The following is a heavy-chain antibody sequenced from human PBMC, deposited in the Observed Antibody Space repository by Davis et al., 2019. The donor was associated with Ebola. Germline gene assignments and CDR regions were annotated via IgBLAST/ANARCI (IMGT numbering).Heavy chain of an antibody. CDR1: GFTFSSYS. CDR3: ARAMVIPAAISPYYYGMDV. Sequence: GGSLRLSCAASGFTFSSYSMNWVRQAPGKGLEWVSYISSSGSTIYYADSVKGRFTISRDNAKNSLYLQMNSLRAEDTAVYYCARAMVIPAAISPYYYGMDVWGQGTTVTVSS. V-gene: IGHV3-48*04. D-gene: IGHD2-2*01. CDR2: ISSSGSTI. J-gene: IGHJ6*02.